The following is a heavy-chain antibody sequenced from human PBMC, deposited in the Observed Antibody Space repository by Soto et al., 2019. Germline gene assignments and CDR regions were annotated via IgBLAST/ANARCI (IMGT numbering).Heavy chain of an antibody. D-gene: IGHD3-22*01. CDR1: GFPFSSYW. V-gene: IGHV3-7*01. Sequence: EVQLVDSGGDLVQPGESLRLSCAASGFPFSSYWMSWVRQAPGKGLEWVANIKPDGSEKYYVDSVKGRFTISRDNAKTSLYLQMNSLRAEDSALYFCVRGGYFFNDWGQRTLVTVSS. J-gene: IGHJ4*02. CDR2: IKPDGSEK. CDR3: VRGGYFFND.